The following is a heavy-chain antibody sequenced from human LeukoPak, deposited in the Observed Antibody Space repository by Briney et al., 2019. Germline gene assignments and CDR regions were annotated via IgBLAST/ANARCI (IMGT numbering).Heavy chain of an antibody. CDR2: INHSGST. D-gene: IGHD3-3*01. J-gene: IGHJ4*02. Sequence: PSETLSLTCAVYGGSFSGYYWSWIRQPPGKGLEWIGEINHSGSTNYNPSLKSRVTISVDTPKNQFSLKLSSVTAADTAVYYCARARKDYYDFWSGYYNYYFDYWGQGTLVTVSS. V-gene: IGHV4-34*01. CDR1: GGSFSGYY. CDR3: ARARKDYYDFWSGYYNYYFDY.